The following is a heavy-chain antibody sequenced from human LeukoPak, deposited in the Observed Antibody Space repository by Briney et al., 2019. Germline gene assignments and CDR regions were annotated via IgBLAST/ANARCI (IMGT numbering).Heavy chain of an antibody. Sequence: SETLSLTCSVFGGSIIDNNYYWAWIRQPPGKGLEWIASVYHSGSTYYSPSLKSRVTISVDTSKNHFSLRLNSVTAADTPVYYCARHNYYNFWGSFNWFDSWGQGTLVTVSS. J-gene: IGHJ5*01. D-gene: IGHD3-3*01. CDR3: ARHNYYNFWGSFNWFDS. CDR2: VYHSGST. V-gene: IGHV4-39*01. CDR1: GGSIIDNNYY.